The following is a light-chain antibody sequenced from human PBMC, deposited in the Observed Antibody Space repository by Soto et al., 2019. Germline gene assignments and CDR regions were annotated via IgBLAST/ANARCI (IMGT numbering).Light chain of an antibody. Sequence: EIVLTQSPATRSLSTGERATLSCRASQSIYSTYLAWYQQKPGQAPRLLIYDASSRATGIPDRFSGSGSGTDFTLTINRLEPEDFAVYYCQQYGNSPRTFGQGTKVDIK. V-gene: IGKV3-20*01. CDR1: QSIYSTY. CDR2: DAS. J-gene: IGKJ1*01. CDR3: QQYGNSPRT.